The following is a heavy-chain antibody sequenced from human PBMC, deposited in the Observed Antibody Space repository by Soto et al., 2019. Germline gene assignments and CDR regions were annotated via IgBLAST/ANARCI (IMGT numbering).Heavy chain of an antibody. D-gene: IGHD5-18*01. J-gene: IGHJ4*02. V-gene: IGHV3-74*01. Sequence: EVQLVESGGGLVQPGGSLRLSCAVSGFTFSSFWMHWVRQAPGEGLVWVSRINTDGSSTSYADSVKGRFTISRDNAKNTLYLQMNSLRVEDTAMYYCAQRRVDTFGLSYWGQGTLVTVSS. CDR3: AQRRVDTFGLSY. CDR1: GFTFSSFW. CDR2: INTDGSST.